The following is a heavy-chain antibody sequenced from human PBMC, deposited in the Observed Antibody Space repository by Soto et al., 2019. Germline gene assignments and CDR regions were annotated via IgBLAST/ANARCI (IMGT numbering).Heavy chain of an antibody. CDR1: GFTFSDHY. Sequence: WGSLRLSCAASGFTFSDHYMDWVRQAPGKGLEWVGRTRNKANSYTTEYAASVKGRFTISRDDSKNSLYLQMNSLKTEDTAVYYCARGYCSNGVCYRYIDLWGRGTLVTVSS. CDR2: TRNKANSYTT. CDR3: ARGYCSNGVCYRYIDL. J-gene: IGHJ2*01. D-gene: IGHD2-8*01. V-gene: IGHV3-72*01.